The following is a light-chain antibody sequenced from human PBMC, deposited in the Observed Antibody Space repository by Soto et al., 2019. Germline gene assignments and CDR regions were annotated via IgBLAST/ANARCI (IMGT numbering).Light chain of an antibody. V-gene: IGLV2-14*03. CDR1: SSDVGGYNY. CDR3: SSYTTSNTRQIV. CDR2: DVT. J-gene: IGLJ1*01. Sequence: QSVLTQPASVSGSPGQSITMPCPGTSSDVGGYNYVSWYQHHPGKAPKLIIYDVTSRPSGVSIRFSGSKSDNTASLTISGLQPEDEADYHCSSYTTSNTRQIVFGTGTKVTVL.